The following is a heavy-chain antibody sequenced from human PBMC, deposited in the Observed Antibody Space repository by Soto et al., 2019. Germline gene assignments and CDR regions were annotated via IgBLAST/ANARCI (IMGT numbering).Heavy chain of an antibody. Sequence: ASVKVSCKAVRYIFTNYGVSWVRQAPGQGLEWMGWITTYNGNTEYAQKFQGRVTMTTDASTSTAYMELGSLRSDDTAIYYCARALTGYGMDVWGQGNTVTVSS. J-gene: IGHJ6*02. CDR1: RYIFTNYG. CDR2: ITTYNGNT. CDR3: ARALTGYGMDV. V-gene: IGHV1-18*01.